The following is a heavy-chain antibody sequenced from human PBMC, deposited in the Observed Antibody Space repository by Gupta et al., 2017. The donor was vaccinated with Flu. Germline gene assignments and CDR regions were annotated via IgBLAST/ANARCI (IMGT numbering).Heavy chain of an antibody. CDR2: ISHRGSP. Sequence: VQLQQWGAGLLKASETLSLTCAVNGGSFSGYYWSWIRQPPGKGLEWIGEISHRGSPNYNASLKSRVTISVDTARNQFSLRLSSVTDADTAVYFCARGVNPLYWGQGTLVTVSS. CDR1: GGSFSGYY. CDR3: ARGVNPLY. V-gene: IGHV4-34*02. D-gene: IGHD4-11*01. J-gene: IGHJ4*02.